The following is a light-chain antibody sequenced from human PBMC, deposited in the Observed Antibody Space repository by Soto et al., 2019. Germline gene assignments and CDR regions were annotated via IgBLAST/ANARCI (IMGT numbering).Light chain of an antibody. V-gene: IGKV3-20*01. Sequence: EIVLTQSPGTLSLSPGERGTLSCRASQSVNNNYLAWYQQKPGQAPRILIYGASCRAPGIPDRFSGSGSGTDFTLTISRLEPEDFAVYYCQQYGSSQYTFGQGTKLQIK. CDR2: GAS. CDR3: QQYGSSQYT. J-gene: IGKJ2*01. CDR1: QSVNNNY.